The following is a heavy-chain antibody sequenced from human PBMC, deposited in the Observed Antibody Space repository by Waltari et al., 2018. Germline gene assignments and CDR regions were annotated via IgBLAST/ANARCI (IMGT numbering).Heavy chain of an antibody. V-gene: IGHV1-8*01. CDR2: VNPNSGAT. CDR3: ARGRDVFANFDYNWFDP. CDR1: GGTFGPYA. D-gene: IGHD2-21*01. J-gene: IGHJ5*02. Sequence: QVQLVQSGAEVKQPGASVKVSCKASGGTFGPYAIPWVRQAPGQGLEWMGWVNPNSGATAYAQKFQGRITMTWDTSISTAYMELSNLRSDDTAVLYCARGRDVFANFDYNWFDPWGQGTLVTVSS.